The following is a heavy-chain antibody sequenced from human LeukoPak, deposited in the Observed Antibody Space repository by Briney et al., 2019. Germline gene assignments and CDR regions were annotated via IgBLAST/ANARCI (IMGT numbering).Heavy chain of an antibody. CDR1: GFTFSSYS. J-gene: IGHJ4*02. CDR2: ISSSSSYI. CDR3: ARDSGSPIFDY. D-gene: IGHD1-26*01. V-gene: IGHV3-21*01. Sequence: GGSLRLSCAASGFTFSSYSMNWVRQAPGKGLEWVSSISSSSSYIYYTDSVKGRFTISRDNAKNSLYLQMNSLRAEDTAVYYCARDSGSPIFDYWGQGTLVTVSS.